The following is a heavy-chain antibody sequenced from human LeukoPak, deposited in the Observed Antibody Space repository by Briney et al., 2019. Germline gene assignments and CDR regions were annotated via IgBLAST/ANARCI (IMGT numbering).Heavy chain of an antibody. D-gene: IGHD3-22*01. J-gene: IGHJ4*02. CDR1: GYTFTGYY. Sequence: ASVTVSCKTSGYTFTGYYMHWVRQAPGQGLERMGWINPNTGGTNYAQKFQGRVTMTSDTSISTAYMELSSLKSDDTAMYYCARAPMIVVVFPPRLDFWGQGTLVTVSS. V-gene: IGHV1-2*02. CDR3: ARAPMIVVVFPPRLDF. CDR2: INPNTGGT.